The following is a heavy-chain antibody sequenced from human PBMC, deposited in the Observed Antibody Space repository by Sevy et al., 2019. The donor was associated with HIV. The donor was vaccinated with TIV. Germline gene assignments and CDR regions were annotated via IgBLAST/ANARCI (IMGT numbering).Heavy chain of an antibody. CDR1: GFTFSTYN. V-gene: IGHV3-21*01. J-gene: IGHJ3*02. CDR3: ARSCEQQLHDAFDI. D-gene: IGHD6-13*01. CDR2: ITFSSNYI. Sequence: GGSLRLSCAASGFTFSTYNMNWVRQAPGKGLEWVSSITFSSNYIYYADSVKGRFTISRDNAKNSLYLQMNSQRAEDTAGYYGARSCEQQLHDAFDIWGQGTMVTVSS.